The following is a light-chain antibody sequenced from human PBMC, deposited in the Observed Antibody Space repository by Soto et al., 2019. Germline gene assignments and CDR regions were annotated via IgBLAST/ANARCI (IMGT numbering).Light chain of an antibody. CDR2: KAS. CDR3: QQYNTYSPTWT. V-gene: IGKV1-5*03. CDR1: QTISSW. Sequence: DIQMTQSPSTLSGSVGDRVTITCRASQTISSWLAWYQQKPGKAPKLLMYKASTLESGVPSRFSGSGSGTEFTLTISSLQPDDFATYYCQQYNTYSPTWTFGQGTKVDIK. J-gene: IGKJ1*01.